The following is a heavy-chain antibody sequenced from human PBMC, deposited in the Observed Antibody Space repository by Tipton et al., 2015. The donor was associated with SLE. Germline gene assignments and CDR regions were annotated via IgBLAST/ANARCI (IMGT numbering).Heavy chain of an antibody. Sequence: TLSLTCTVSGDSISSGGYYWTWIRQHPGKGLEWIGYIYYSGRTYYNPSLKSRVTMSVDTSKNQFALKVTSVTAADTAVYYCARGRGGGNCGHYYYFYYIDVWGKGTTVIVS. J-gene: IGHJ6*03. V-gene: IGHV4-31*03. CDR2: IYYSGRT. D-gene: IGHD2-21*01. CDR3: ARGRGGGNCGHYYYFYYIDV. CDR1: GDSISSGGYY.